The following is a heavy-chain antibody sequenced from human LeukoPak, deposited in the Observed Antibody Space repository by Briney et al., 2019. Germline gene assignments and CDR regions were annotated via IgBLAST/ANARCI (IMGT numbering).Heavy chain of an antibody. D-gene: IGHD2-2*01. CDR3: ARLGYCSSTSCYSNDY. CDR2: INPNSGGT. Sequence: ASVKVSCKASGYTFTGYYMHRVRQAPGQGLEWMGWINPNSGGTNYAQKFQGRVTMTRDTSISTAYMELSGLRSDDTAVYYCARLGYCSSTSCYSNDYWGQGTPVTVSS. CDR1: GYTFTGYY. V-gene: IGHV1-2*02. J-gene: IGHJ4*02.